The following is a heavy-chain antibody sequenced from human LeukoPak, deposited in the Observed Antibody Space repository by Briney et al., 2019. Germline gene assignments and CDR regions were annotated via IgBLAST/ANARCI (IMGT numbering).Heavy chain of an antibody. D-gene: IGHD5-12*01. CDR3: ARSLRGYSGTHDPYFDY. J-gene: IGHJ4*02. CDR2: IKQDGSES. V-gene: IGHV3-7*01. CDR1: GFTFSSHW. Sequence: PGGSLRLSCAASGFTFSSHWMDWVRQAPGKGLEWVANIKQDGSESYYLDSVKGRFTISRDNAKGSLYLQMNSLRAEDTAVYYCARSLRGYSGTHDPYFDYWGQGTLVTVSS.